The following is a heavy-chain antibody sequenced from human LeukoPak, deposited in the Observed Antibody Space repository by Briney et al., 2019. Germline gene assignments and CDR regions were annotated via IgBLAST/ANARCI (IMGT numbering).Heavy chain of an antibody. CDR1: GGSFSGYY. D-gene: IGHD2-8*02. Sequence: PSETLSLTCAVYGGSFSGYYWSWIHQPPGKGLEWIGEIYHSGSTNYNPSLKSRVTISVDTSKTQFSLKLSSVTAADMAVYYCARVSGYYDYWGQGTLVTVSS. V-gene: IGHV4-34*01. CDR2: IYHSGST. J-gene: IGHJ4*02. CDR3: ARVSGYYDY.